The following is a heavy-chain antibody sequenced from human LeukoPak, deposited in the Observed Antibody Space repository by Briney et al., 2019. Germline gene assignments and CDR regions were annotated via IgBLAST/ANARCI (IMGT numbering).Heavy chain of an antibody. CDR1: GGSISSGDYY. J-gene: IGHJ3*02. V-gene: IGHV4-30-4*08. CDR3: ARGGAARSVAFDI. D-gene: IGHD2-15*01. Sequence: SETLSLTCTVSGGSISSGDYYWSWIRQPPGKGLEWIGYIYYSGSTYYNPSLKSRVTISVDTSKSQFSLKLSSVTAADTAVYYCARGGAARSVAFDIWGQGTMVTVSS. CDR2: IYYSGST.